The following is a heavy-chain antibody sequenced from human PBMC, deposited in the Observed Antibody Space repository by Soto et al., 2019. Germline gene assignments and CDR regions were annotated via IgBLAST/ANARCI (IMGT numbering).Heavy chain of an antibody. CDR2: LSRSGGAT. CDR3: AKGEMATIRNSFDP. CDR1: AFSLTSCS. D-gene: IGHD5-12*01. V-gene: IGHV3-23*01. Sequence: GGSLRLSCVTSAFSLTSCSMSWVRQTPGKGLEWVSALSRSGGATYYADSVKGRFTISRDTSTNTLYLQMSNLRAEDTAIYYCAKGEMATIRNSFDPWGQGTLVTVSS. J-gene: IGHJ5*02.